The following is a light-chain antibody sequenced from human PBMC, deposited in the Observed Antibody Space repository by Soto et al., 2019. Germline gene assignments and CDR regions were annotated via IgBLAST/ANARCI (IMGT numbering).Light chain of an antibody. CDR1: SSDVGSYNL. J-gene: IGLJ1*01. CDR3: CSYAGSSTYV. V-gene: IGLV2-23*02. CDR2: EVS. Sequence: QSALTQPASVSGSPGQSITISCTGTSSDVGSYNLVSWYQQHPGKAPKVMIYEVSKRPSGVPNRFSGSKSGYTASLTISGLQAEDEADYYCCSYAGSSTYVFGTGTKLTVL.